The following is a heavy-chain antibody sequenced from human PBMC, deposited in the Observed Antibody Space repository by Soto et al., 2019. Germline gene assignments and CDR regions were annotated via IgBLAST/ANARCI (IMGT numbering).Heavy chain of an antibody. CDR2: ISGSGTNT. V-gene: IGHV3-23*01. J-gene: IGHJ4*02. CDR3: AKDNSPYSGYNSFDY. Sequence: EVRLLESGGGLIQPGGSLRLSCAASGFTFSSYVMSWVRQAPGTGLEWVSGISGSGTNTYYADSVKGRFTISRDNSKNTLYLQMTSLRVEDTAEYYCAKDNSPYSGYNSFDYWGEGTLVTVSS. D-gene: IGHD5-12*01. CDR1: GFTFSSYV.